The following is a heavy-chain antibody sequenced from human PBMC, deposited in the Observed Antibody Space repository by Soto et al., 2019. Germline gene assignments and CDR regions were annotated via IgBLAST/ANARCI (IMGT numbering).Heavy chain of an antibody. CDR1: GGSFSGYY. CDR2: INHSGST. D-gene: IGHD3-16*01. Sequence: SETLSLTCAVYGGSFSGYYWSWIRQPPGKGLEWIGEINHSGSTNYNPSLKSRVTISVDTSKNQFSLKLSSVTAADTAVYYCARASDFKAGGALMDVWGKGTTVTVSS. CDR3: ARASDFKAGGALMDV. V-gene: IGHV4-34*01. J-gene: IGHJ6*04.